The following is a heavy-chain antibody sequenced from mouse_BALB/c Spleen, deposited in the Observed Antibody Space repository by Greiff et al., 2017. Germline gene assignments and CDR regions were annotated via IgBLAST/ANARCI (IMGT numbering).Heavy chain of an antibody. J-gene: IGHJ3*01. CDR2: IDPANGNT. V-gene: IGHV14-3*02. Sequence: VQLKESGAELVKPGASVKLSCTASGFNIKDTYMHWVKQRPEQGLEWIGRIDPANGNTKYDPKFQGKATITADTSSNTAYLQLSSLTSEDTAVYYCARNYYGTPAWFAYWGQGTLVTVSA. D-gene: IGHD1-1*01. CDR1: GFNIKDTY. CDR3: ARNYYGTPAWFAY.